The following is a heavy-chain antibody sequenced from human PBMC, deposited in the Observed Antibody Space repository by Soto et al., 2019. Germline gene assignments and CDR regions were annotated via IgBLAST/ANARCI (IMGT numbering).Heavy chain of an antibody. CDR3: ARVAHSGSYSPTPVFY. D-gene: IGHD1-26*01. CDR1: GFTFSDYY. CDR2: ISSSGSTI. Sequence: PGGSLRLSCAASGFTFSDYYMSWIRQAPGKGLEWVSYISSSGSTIYYADSVKGRFTISRDNAKNSLYLQMNSLRAEDTAVYYCARVAHSGSYSPTPVFYWGQGTLVTVSS. V-gene: IGHV3-11*01. J-gene: IGHJ4*02.